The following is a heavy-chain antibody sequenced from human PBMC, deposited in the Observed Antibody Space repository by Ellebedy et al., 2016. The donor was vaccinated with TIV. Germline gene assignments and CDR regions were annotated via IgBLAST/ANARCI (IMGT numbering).Heavy chain of an antibody. CDR1: GFSLSPSGMC. V-gene: IGHV2-70*12. Sequence: SGPTLVKPTQPLTLTCPFSGFSLSPSGMCVSWIRQPPGKALEWLARIDWDDDKNYSTSLTTRLTISKDTSKNQVVLTMTNMDPVDTATYYCAHLYGDYGFDYWGQGTLVTVSS. CDR3: AHLYGDYGFDY. J-gene: IGHJ4*02. D-gene: IGHD4-17*01. CDR2: IDWDDDK.